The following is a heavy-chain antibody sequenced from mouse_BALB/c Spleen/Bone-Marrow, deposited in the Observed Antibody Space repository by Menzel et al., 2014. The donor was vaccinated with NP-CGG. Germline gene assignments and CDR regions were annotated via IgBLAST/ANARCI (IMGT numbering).Heavy chain of an antibody. CDR3: ARWLLRAMDY. V-gene: IGHV7-3*02. CDR1: GFTFTDYY. D-gene: IGHD2-3*01. J-gene: IGHJ4*01. CDR2: IRNKANGYTT. Sequence: VQLQQSGGGLVQPGGSLRLSCAPSGFTFTDYYMSWVRQPPGEALEWLGFIRNKANGYTTEYSASVKGRFTISRDNSQSILYLQMNTLRAEDSATYYCARWLLRAMDYWGQGTSVTVSS.